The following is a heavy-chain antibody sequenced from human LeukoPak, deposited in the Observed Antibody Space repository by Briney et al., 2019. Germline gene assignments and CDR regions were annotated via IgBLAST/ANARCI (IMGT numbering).Heavy chain of an antibody. CDR1: GYNFPIYW. Sequence: GESLKISCQGSGYNFPIYWIGWVRQMPGQGLEWMGIIYPDDSNTIYGPSFQGQVTISADKSINTAYLEWSSLKASDTAIYYCARQGAPYYDILTGYYGVPNWFDPWGQGTLVTVSS. V-gene: IGHV5-51*01. CDR3: ARQGAPYYDILTGYYGVPNWFDP. CDR2: IYPDDSNT. D-gene: IGHD3-9*01. J-gene: IGHJ5*02.